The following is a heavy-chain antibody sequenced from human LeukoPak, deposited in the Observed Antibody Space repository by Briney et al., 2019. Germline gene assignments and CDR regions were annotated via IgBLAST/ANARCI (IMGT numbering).Heavy chain of an antibody. CDR2: ISGSGGST. Sequence: GGSLRLSCAASGFTFDDYGMSWVRQAPGKGLEWVSAISGSGGSTYYADSVKGRFTISRDNSKNTLYLQMNSLRAEDTAVYYCAKGVTADSSGYYLADYWGQGTLVTVSS. D-gene: IGHD3-22*01. CDR3: AKGVTADSSGYYLADY. CDR1: GFTFDDYG. V-gene: IGHV3-23*01. J-gene: IGHJ4*02.